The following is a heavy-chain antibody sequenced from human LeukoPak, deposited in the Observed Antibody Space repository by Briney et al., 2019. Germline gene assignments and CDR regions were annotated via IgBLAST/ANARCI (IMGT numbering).Heavy chain of an antibody. J-gene: IGHJ6*03. Sequence: PGGSLRLSCAASGFTFSSYVMHWVRQAPGKGLEWVANIKPDGGEKYYVDSVKGRFTISRDNAKNSLFLQMNSLRAEDTALYYCARALGDYYYYYYMDVWGKGTTVTVSS. CDR2: IKPDGGEK. V-gene: IGHV3-7*01. CDR1: GFTFSSYV. D-gene: IGHD2-21*02. CDR3: ARALGDYYYYYYMDV.